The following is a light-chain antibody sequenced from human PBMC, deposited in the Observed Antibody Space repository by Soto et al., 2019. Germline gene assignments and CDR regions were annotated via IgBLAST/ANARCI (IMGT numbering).Light chain of an antibody. V-gene: IGKV3-20*01. J-gene: IGKJ1*01. CDR2: GTS. Sequence: EIVLTQSPGTLSLSPGERATLSCRASQSVSSSYLAWYQQKPGQAPRLLIYGTSSRATANPDRLSGSGSGTDFTLTISRLEPEDFAVYYCQPYGSSSWTFGQGTKVEI. CDR1: QSVSSSY. CDR3: QPYGSSSWT.